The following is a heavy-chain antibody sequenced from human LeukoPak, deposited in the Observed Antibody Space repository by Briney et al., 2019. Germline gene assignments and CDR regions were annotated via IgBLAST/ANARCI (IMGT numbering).Heavy chain of an antibody. CDR2: ISGSGGST. Sequence: GGPLRLSCAASGFTFSSYAMSWVRQAPGKGLEWVSAISGSGGSTYYADSVKGRFTISRDNSKNTLYLQMNSLRAEDTAVYYCAKNPVSYYYDSSGYVDYWGQGTLVTVSS. CDR3: AKNPVSYYYDSSGYVDY. J-gene: IGHJ4*02. D-gene: IGHD3-22*01. V-gene: IGHV3-23*01. CDR1: GFTFSSYA.